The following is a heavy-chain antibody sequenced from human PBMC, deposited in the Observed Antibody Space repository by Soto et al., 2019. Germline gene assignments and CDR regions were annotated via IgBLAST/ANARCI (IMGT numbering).Heavy chain of an antibody. Sequence: QVQLVESGGGVVQPGRSLRLSCAASGFTFSSFGMHWVRQAPGKGLEWVAVISSGGGLKYDADSVKGRFTISRDNSKNTLYLQMNSLIAEDTAIYYCAKETHSNGYGSYFDYWGQGVLVTVSS. D-gene: IGHD3-22*01. CDR1: GFTFSSFG. CDR3: AKETHSNGYGSYFDY. J-gene: IGHJ4*02. CDR2: ISSGGGLK. V-gene: IGHV3-30*18.